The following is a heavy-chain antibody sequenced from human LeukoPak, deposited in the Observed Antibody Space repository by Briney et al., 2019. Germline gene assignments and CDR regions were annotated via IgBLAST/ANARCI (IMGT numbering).Heavy chain of an antibody. D-gene: IGHD1-26*01. CDR3: ARDSYTGSHFEDTFDI. J-gene: IGHJ3*02. V-gene: IGHV4-59*01. CDR1: GGSINNYY. CDR2: ISYSGNT. Sequence: PSETLSLTCSVSGGSINNYYWSWIRQPPGKRLDWIGHISYSGNTNYNSSLRSRVTISVDTSNNQFSLRLSSVTAADTAVYYCARDSYTGSHFEDTFDIWGQGTMVTVSS.